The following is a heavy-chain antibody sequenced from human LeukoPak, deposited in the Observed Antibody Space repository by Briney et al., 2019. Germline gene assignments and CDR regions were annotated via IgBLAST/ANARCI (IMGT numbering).Heavy chain of an antibody. V-gene: IGHV3-48*01. Sequence: GGSLRLSCAASGFIFRSYSMNGVRQAPGKGLEWVSYISSSSSTVYYADSVKARFTISRDNAKNSLYLQMNSLIGEDPGMYYCARDKGGPFDYWGQGTLVTVSS. D-gene: IGHD3-16*01. CDR3: ARDKGGPFDY. CDR2: ISSSSSTV. CDR1: GFIFRSYS. J-gene: IGHJ4*02.